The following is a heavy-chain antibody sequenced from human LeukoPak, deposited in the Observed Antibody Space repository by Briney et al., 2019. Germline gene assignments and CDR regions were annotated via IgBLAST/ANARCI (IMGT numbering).Heavy chain of an antibody. D-gene: IGHD5-18*01. Sequence: SETLSLTCTVSGGSISSYYRSWIRQPPGKGLEWIGYIYYSGSTTYNPSLKSRVPISVDTSKNQFSLKLSSVTAADTAVYYCASASEGGYSYGSYWYFDLWGRGTLVTVSS. CDR1: GGSISSYY. CDR2: IYYSGST. V-gene: IGHV4-59*01. CDR3: ASASEGGYSYGSYWYFDL. J-gene: IGHJ2*01.